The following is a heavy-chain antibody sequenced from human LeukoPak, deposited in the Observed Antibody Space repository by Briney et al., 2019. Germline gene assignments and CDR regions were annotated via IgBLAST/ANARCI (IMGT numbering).Heavy chain of an antibody. D-gene: IGHD3-3*01. V-gene: IGHV3-48*03. CDR1: GFTFSSYE. Sequence: PGGSLRLSCAASGFTFSSYEMNWVRQAPGKGLEWVSYISSSSSTIYYADSVKGRFTISRDNAKNSLYLQMNSLRAEDTAVYYCARDFLNPLWGQGTLVTVSS. CDR3: ARDFLNPL. J-gene: IGHJ4*02. CDR2: ISSSSSTI.